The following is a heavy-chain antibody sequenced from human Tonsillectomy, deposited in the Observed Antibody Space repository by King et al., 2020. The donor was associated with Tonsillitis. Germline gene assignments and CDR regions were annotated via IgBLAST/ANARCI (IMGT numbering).Heavy chain of an antibody. Sequence: VQLVESGGGVVQPGRSLRLSCAASGFTFSTYAIHWVRQAPGKGLEWVAVISYDGNNKYYADSVKGRFTISRDNSKNTLYLQMNSLRAKDTAVYYCARVGGDCSSTSCYGNYYYYMDVWGKGTTVTVSS. CDR3: ARVGGDCSSTSCYGNYYYYMDV. CDR2: ISYDGNNK. V-gene: IGHV3-30*01. CDR1: GFTFSTYA. J-gene: IGHJ6*03. D-gene: IGHD2-2*01.